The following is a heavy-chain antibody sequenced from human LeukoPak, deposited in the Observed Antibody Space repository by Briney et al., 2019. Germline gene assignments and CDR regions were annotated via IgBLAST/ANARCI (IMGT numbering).Heavy chain of an antibody. J-gene: IGHJ5*02. D-gene: IGHD3-10*01. CDR1: GGSISSGGYY. CDR3: ARIWFGESKYNWFDP. Sequence: SQTLSLTCTVSGGSISSGGYYWSWIRQHPGKGLEWIGYIYYSGSTYYNPSPKSRVTISVDTSKNQFSLKLSSVTAADTAVYYCARIWFGESKYNWFDPWGQGTLVTVSS. V-gene: IGHV4-31*03. CDR2: IYYSGST.